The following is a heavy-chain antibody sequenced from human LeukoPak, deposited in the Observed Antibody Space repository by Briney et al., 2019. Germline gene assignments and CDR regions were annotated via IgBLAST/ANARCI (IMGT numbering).Heavy chain of an antibody. CDR3: VKDNPLDY. CDR1: GFTFSNYG. Sequence: HPGGSLRLSCASSGFTFSNYGMLWVRQAPGKGLEWVAFIRYDENNKLYADSMKGRFTISRDNSKNTLYLHINSLRAEDTAVYYCVKDNPLDYWGQGTLVIVSS. CDR2: IRYDENNK. D-gene: IGHD1-14*01. V-gene: IGHV3-30*02. J-gene: IGHJ4*02.